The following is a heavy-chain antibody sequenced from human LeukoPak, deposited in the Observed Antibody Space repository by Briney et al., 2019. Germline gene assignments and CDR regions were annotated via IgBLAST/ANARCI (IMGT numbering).Heavy chain of an antibody. CDR2: ISGSDAGT. CDR1: GFTFNKYA. J-gene: IGHJ4*02. CDR3: ARAPLGRCTGAICYSFDY. V-gene: IGHV3-23*01. D-gene: IGHD2-8*02. Sequence: GGSLRLSCAASGFTFNKYAMSWVRQAPGKGLEWVSAISGSDAGTYYADSVKGRFTISRDNSKNTLYLQMNSLRAEDAAVYYCARAPLGRCTGAICYSFDYWGQGTLVTVSS.